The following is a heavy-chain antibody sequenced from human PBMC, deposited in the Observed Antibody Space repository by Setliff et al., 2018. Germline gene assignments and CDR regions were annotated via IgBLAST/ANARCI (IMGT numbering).Heavy chain of an antibody. V-gene: IGHV4-31*03. CDR3: AREAGYYDSSGPVGVPYYYYMDV. D-gene: IGHD3-22*01. J-gene: IGHJ6*03. CDR2: IYYSGST. CDR1: GGSISSGGYY. Sequence: SETLSLTCTVSGGSISSGGYYWSWIRQHPGKGLEWIGYIYYSGSTYYNPSLKSRVTISVDTSKNQFSLKLSSVTAADTAVYYCAREAGYYDSSGPVGVPYYYYMDVWG.